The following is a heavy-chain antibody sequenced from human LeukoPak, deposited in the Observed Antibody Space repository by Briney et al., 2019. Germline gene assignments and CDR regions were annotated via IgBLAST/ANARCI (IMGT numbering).Heavy chain of an antibody. J-gene: IGHJ4*02. CDR1: GFTLSHYY. CDR3: ARQGSEIDY. CDR2: ISSSGDTI. V-gene: IGHV3-11*01. Sequence: PGGSLRLSCAASGFTLSHYYMTWIRQAPGKGLEWLSCISSSGDTIYYADSVKGRFTVSRDSAESSLYLQMNSLRAEDTAMYYCARQGSEIDYWGQGTLVTVSS.